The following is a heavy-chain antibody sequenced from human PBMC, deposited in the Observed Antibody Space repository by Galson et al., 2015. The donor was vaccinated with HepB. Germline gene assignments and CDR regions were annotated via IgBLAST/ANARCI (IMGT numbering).Heavy chain of an antibody. CDR1: GYTFTGYY. D-gene: IGHD6-13*01. V-gene: IGHV1-2*02. Sequence: SVKVSCKASGYTFTGYYMHWVRQAPGQGLEWMGWINPNGGGTNYAQKFQGRVTMTRDTSISTAYMELSRLRSDDTAVYYCATEVSSLDAFDIWGQGTMVTVSS. CDR3: ATEVSSLDAFDI. J-gene: IGHJ3*02. CDR2: INPNGGGT.